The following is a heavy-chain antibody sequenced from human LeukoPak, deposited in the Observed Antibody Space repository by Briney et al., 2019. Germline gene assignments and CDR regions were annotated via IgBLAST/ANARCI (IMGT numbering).Heavy chain of an antibody. V-gene: IGHV4-34*01. CDR2: INHSGST. CDR1: GGSFSGYY. J-gene: IGHJ4*02. D-gene: IGHD6-13*01. CDR3: CVAAAGSVDY. Sequence: PSETLSLTCAVYGGSFSGYYWSWIRQPPGKGLEWIGEINHSGSTNYNPSLKSRVTISVDTSKNQFSLKLSSVTAAHTAVYYCCVAAAGSVDYWGQGTLVTVSS.